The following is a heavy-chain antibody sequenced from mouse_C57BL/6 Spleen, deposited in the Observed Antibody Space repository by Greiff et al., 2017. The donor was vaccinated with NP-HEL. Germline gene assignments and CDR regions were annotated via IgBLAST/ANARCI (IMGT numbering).Heavy chain of an antibody. J-gene: IGHJ2*01. D-gene: IGHD1-1*01. CDR3: ARSRGGYGSSFDY. CDR2: IDPSDSYT. Sequence: QVQLQQPGAELVMPGASVKLSCKASGYTFTSYWMHWVKQRPGQGLEWIGEIDPSDSYTNYNQKFKGKSTLTVDKSPSTAYMQLSSLTSEDSAVYYCARSRGGYGSSFDYWGQGTTLTVSS. V-gene: IGHV1-69*01. CDR1: GYTFTSYW.